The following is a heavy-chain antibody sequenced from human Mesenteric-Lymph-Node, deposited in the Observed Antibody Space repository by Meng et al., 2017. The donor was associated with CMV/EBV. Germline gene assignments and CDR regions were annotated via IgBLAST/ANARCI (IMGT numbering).Heavy chain of an antibody. Sequence: GESLKISCAASGFTFDDYAMHWVRQAPGKGLEWVSVIYSGDNTYYADSVKGRFTISRDISKNTLFLQMNSLRAEDTAVYYCARSRYTYIPFFDYWGQGTLVTVSS. V-gene: IGHV3-53*01. J-gene: IGHJ4*02. CDR1: GFTFDDYA. CDR2: IYSGDNT. D-gene: IGHD2-2*02. CDR3: ARSRYTYIPFFDY.